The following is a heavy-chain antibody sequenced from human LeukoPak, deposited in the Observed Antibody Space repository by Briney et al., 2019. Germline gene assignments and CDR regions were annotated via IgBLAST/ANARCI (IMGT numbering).Heavy chain of an antibody. CDR1: GYRFTSYW. CDR2: IYPSDSDI. Sequence: GESLNISCKGSGYRFTSYWIVWARQKPGKGLEWMGIIYPSDSDIRYSPSFQGQVTISADNSIITAYLLWSSLKASDTAVYYCARLGGYCCGTSCYPFHCDYWGQGTLVTVSS. D-gene: IGHD2-2*01. J-gene: IGHJ4*02. V-gene: IGHV5-51*01. CDR3: ARLGGYCCGTSCYPFHCDY.